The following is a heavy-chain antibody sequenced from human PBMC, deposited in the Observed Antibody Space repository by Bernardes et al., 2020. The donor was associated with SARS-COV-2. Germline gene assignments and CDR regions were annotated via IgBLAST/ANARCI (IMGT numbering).Heavy chain of an antibody. J-gene: IGHJ5*02. CDR1: GASINPYH. D-gene: IGHD2-21*01. V-gene: IGHV4-59*01. CDR3: ARSACYTNIRDCVGLVWFDP. Sequence: SETLSLTCTVSGASINPYHWNWIRQPPGKGLEWIGYIYHSGNTRYSPSLQSRVTMSVDTSKNQFSLRLSSVTAADTAVYYCARSACYTNIRDCVGLVWFDPWVQGTLVTVAS. CDR2: IYHSGNT.